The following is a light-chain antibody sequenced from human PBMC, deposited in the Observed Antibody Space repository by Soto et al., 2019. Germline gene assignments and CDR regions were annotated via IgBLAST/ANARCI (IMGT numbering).Light chain of an antibody. CDR1: QSVSSNY. CDR3: QQYANSPFT. Sequence: EIVLTQSPGTLPLSPGERATLSCRASQSVSSNYLVWYQQKPGQAPRPLIYGASSRATGIPDRFSESGSETDFTLTISRLEPEDFAVYYCQQYANSPFTFGQGTKLEIK. CDR2: GAS. J-gene: IGKJ2*01. V-gene: IGKV3-20*01.